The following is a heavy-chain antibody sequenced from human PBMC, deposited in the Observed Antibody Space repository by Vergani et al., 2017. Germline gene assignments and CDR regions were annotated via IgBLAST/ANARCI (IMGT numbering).Heavy chain of an antibody. CDR3: ARDRCSSTSCQEGIYYMDV. D-gene: IGHD2-2*01. Sequence: QVQLVQSGAEVKKPGSSVKVSCKASGGTFSSYAISWVRQAPGQGLEWMGVIIPIFGTANYAQKFQGRVTITADESTSTAYMELSSLRSEDTAVYYCARDRCSSTSCQEGIYYMDVWGKGTTVTVSS. CDR2: IIPIFGTA. CDR1: GGTFSSYA. V-gene: IGHV1-69*01. J-gene: IGHJ6*03.